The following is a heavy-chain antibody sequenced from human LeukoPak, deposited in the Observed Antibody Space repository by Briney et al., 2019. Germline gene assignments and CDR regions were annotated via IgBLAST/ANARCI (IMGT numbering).Heavy chain of an antibody. D-gene: IGHD5-18*01. CDR1: GFTFSGSA. CDR2: IRSKANSYAT. CDR3: TRHDGDTATRYMDYYYYMDV. J-gene: IGHJ6*03. Sequence: QTGGSLRLSCAASGFTFSGSAMHWVRQASGKGLEWVGRIRSKANSYATAYAASVKGRFTISRDDSKNTAYLQMNSLKTEDTAVYYCTRHDGDTATRYMDYYYYMDVWGKGTTVTVSS. V-gene: IGHV3-73*01.